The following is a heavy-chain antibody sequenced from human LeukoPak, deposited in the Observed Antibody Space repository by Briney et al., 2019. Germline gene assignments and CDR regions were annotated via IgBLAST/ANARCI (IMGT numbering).Heavy chain of an antibody. J-gene: IGHJ4*02. D-gene: IGHD6-13*01. V-gene: IGHV3-7*02. Sequence: GGSLRLSCAVSGFSFSNYWMNWVRQAPGKGLEWVANINKDGSEKCYVDSVKGRFTISRDNSKNTLYLQMNSLRIEDTAVYYCARALGSSWDSSLDSWGQGTLVPVSS. CDR2: INKDGSEK. CDR3: ARALGSSWDSSLDS. CDR1: GFSFSNYW.